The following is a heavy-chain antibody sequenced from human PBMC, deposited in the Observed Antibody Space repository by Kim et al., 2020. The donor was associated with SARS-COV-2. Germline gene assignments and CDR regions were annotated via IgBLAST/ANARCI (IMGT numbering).Heavy chain of an antibody. D-gene: IGHD2-15*01. CDR1: GYTFTSYA. CDR2: INAGNGNT. Sequence: ASVKVSCKASGYTFTSYAMHWVRQAPGQRLEWMGWINAGNGNTKYSQKFQGRVTITRDTSASTAYMELSSLRSEDTAVYYCARVGSGGSCYSCYYFQHWGQGTLVTVSS. J-gene: IGHJ1*01. CDR3: ARVGSGGSCYSCYYFQH. V-gene: IGHV1-3*01.